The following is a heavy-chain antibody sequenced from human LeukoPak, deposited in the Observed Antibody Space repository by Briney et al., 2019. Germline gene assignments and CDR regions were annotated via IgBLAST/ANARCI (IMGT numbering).Heavy chain of an antibody. D-gene: IGHD1-26*01. J-gene: IGHJ4*02. CDR3: TTDKVPSIVGAHDY. CDR1: GFTFSNAW. V-gene: IGHV3-15*01. CDR2: IKSKTDGGTT. Sequence: PGGSLRLSCAASGFTFSNAWMSWVRQAPGKGLEWVGRIKSKTDGGTTDYAAPVKGRFTISRDDSKNTLYLQMNSLKTEDTAVYYCTTDKVPSIVGAHDYWGQGALVTVSS.